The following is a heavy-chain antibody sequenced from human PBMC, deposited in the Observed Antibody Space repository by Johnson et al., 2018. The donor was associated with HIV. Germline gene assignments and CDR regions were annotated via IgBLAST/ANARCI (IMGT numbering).Heavy chain of an antibody. D-gene: IGHD5-18*01. CDR1: GFIVSSNY. J-gene: IGHJ3*02. Sequence: VQLVESGGGLVQHGGSLRLSCAASGFIVSSNYMNWVRQAPGKGLEWVSVIYSGGSTYHADSVKGRFIISRDNSKSTLYLQMNSLRAEDTAVYYCARAYTYGAFDIWGQGTTVTISS. V-gene: IGHV3-66*01. CDR3: ARAYTYGAFDI. CDR2: IYSGGST.